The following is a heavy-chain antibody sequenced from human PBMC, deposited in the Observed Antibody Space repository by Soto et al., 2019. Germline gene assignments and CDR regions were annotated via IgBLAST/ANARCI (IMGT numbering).Heavy chain of an antibody. CDR1: GFTFSSYA. Sequence: EVQLLESGGGLVQPGGSLRLSCAASGFTFSSYAMTWVRQTPGQGLRWVSTVTAGGDNTYHADSVKGRFTISRDTSKNTLYLQMNSLRVEDTSIYHCARLCSRAYDIWGQGTMVTVSS. CDR3: ARLCSRAYDI. V-gene: IGHV3-23*01. CDR2: VTAGGDNT. D-gene: IGHD2-21*01. J-gene: IGHJ3*02.